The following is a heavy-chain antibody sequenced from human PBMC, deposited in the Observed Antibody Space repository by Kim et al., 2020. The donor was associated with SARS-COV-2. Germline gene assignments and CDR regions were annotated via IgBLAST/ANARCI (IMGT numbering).Heavy chain of an antibody. J-gene: IGHJ6*02. CDR2: ISGSGGST. CDR1: GFTFSSYA. CDR3: ATYYYDSSGYPYYYYGMDV. D-gene: IGHD3-22*01. Sequence: GGSLRLSCAASGFTFSSYAMSWVRQAPGKGLEWVSAISGSGGSTYYADSVKGRFTISRDNSKNTLYLQMNSLRAEDTAVYYCATYYYDSSGYPYYYYGMDVWGQGTTVTVSS. V-gene: IGHV3-23*01.